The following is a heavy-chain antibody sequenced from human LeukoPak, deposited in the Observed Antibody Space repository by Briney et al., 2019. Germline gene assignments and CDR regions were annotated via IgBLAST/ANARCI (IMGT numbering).Heavy chain of an antibody. D-gene: IGHD5-24*01. CDR1: GFTVSSYA. CDR2: IGYSAGDT. Sequence: GGSLRLSCAASGFTVSSYAMTWVRQAPGKGLEWVSAIGYSAGDTYYADSEKGRFTISRDFSMNTLYLQMTSLRADDTALYYCAKDDDGHHQGVDHWDQGTLVTVSS. V-gene: IGHV3-23*01. J-gene: IGHJ4*02. CDR3: AKDDDGHHQGVDH.